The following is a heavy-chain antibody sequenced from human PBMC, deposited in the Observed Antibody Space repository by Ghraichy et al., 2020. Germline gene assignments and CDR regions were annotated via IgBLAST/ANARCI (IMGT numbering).Heavy chain of an antibody. CDR3: ARRNDYGIPRMDV. CDR2: IKQDGSEK. D-gene: IGHD4-17*01. V-gene: IGHV3-7*01. J-gene: IGHJ6*02. CDR1: GFTFSSYW. Sequence: GGSLRLSCAASGFTFSSYWMSWVRQAPGKGLEWVANIKQDGSEKYYVDSVKGRFTISRDNAKNSLYLQMNSLRAEDTAVYYCARRNDYGIPRMDVWGQGTTVTVSS.